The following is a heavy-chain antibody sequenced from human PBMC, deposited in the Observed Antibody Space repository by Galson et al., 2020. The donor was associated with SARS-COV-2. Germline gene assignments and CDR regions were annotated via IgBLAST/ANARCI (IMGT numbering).Heavy chain of an antibody. V-gene: IGHV3-30-3*01. CDR1: GFTFSSYA. CDR2: ISYDGSNK. CDR3: APGNSGSYLVYFDY. Sequence: GESLKISCAASGFTFSSYAMHWVRQAPGKGLEWVAVISYDGSNKYYADSVKGRFTISRDNSKNTLYLQMNSLRAEDTAVYYCAPGNSGSYLVYFDYWGQGTLVTVSS. J-gene: IGHJ4*02. D-gene: IGHD1-26*01.